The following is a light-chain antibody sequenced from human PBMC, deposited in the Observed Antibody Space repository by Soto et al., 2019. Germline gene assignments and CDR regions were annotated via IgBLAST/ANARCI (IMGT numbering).Light chain of an antibody. V-gene: IGKV3-15*01. CDR2: GAS. J-gene: IGKJ5*01. CDR3: QQYNNWPPIT. CDR1: QSVSSN. Sequence: TTHSPSALSASVADRVPITCRASQSVSSNLAWYQQKPGQAPRLLIYGASTRATGIPARFSGSGSGTEFTLTISSLQSEDFAVYYCQQYNNWPPITFGQGTRLEIK.